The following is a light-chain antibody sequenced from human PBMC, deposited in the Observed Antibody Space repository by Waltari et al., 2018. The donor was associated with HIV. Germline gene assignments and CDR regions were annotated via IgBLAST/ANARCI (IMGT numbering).Light chain of an antibody. CDR3: QQYYNSPYT. CDR1: QSVLYSSNNKNY. Sequence: DIVMTQSPDSLAVSLGERATINCKSSQSVLYSSNNKNYLAWYQHKPGQPPKLLIYWASTRESGVPDRFSGSGSGTHFTLTISSLQAEDVAVYYCQQYYNSPYTFGKGTKLEIK. V-gene: IGKV4-1*01. J-gene: IGKJ2*01. CDR2: WAS.